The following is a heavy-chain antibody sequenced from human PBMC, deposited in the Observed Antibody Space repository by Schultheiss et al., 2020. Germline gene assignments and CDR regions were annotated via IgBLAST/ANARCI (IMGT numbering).Heavy chain of an antibody. Sequence: SATLPLTCAVYGGSFSGYYWSWIRQPPGKGLEWIGEINHSGSTNYNPSLKSRVTISVDTSKNQFSLKLSSVTAADTAVYYCARDLGYCSSTSCYKLTYWGQGTLVTVAS. CDR1: GGSFSGYY. D-gene: IGHD2-2*02. CDR2: INHSGST. J-gene: IGHJ4*02. V-gene: IGHV4-34*01. CDR3: ARDLGYCSSTSCYKLTY.